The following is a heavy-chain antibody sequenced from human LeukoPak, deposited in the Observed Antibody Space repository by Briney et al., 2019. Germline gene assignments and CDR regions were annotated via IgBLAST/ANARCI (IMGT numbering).Heavy chain of an antibody. J-gene: IGHJ6*02. CDR1: GGTFSSYA. CDR2: IIPIFGTA. D-gene: IGHD2-2*01. CDR3: ARDPTDRIVVVPAAIPYYYYGMDV. Sequence: SVKVSCKASGGTFSSYAISWVRQAPGQGLEWMGGIIPIFGTANYAQKFQGRVTITADESTSTAYTELSSLRSEDTAVYYCARDPTDRIVVVPAAIPYYYYGMDVWGQGTTVTVSS. V-gene: IGHV1-69*13.